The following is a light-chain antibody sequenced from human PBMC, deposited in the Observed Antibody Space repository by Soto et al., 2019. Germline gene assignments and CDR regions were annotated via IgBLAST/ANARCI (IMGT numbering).Light chain of an antibody. V-gene: IGLV2-14*03. Sequence: QSALTQPASVSGSPGQSITISCTGTSSDVGAYNYVSWYQQHPGKAPKLMLYDVSNRPSGVSNRFSGSKSGNPASLTISGLQAADEGDYYCNSYTRSSSVVFGGGTKLTVL. CDR3: NSYTRSSSVV. J-gene: IGLJ2*01. CDR2: DVS. CDR1: SSDVGAYNY.